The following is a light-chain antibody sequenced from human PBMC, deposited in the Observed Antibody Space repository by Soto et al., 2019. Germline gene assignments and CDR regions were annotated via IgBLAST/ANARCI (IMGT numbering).Light chain of an antibody. Sequence: QSVLTQPPSVSAAPGQKVTISCSGSSSNIGNTYVSWYQQLPGTAPKLLICDNDQRPSGIPDRFSRSKSGTSATLAITGLQAGDEADYYCGAWDTNLNAEVFGGGTKLTVL. J-gene: IGLJ2*01. CDR2: DND. V-gene: IGLV1-51*01. CDR1: SSNIGNTY. CDR3: GAWDTNLNAEV.